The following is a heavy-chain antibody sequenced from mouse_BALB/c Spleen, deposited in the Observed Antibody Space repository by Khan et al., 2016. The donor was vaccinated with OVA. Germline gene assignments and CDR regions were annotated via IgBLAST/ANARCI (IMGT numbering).Heavy chain of an antibody. V-gene: IGHV3-2*02. CDR2: IPSNGST. J-gene: IGHJ4*01. Sequence: VQLQQPGPDLVKPSPSLSLTCTASGYSITSDYTRYLIRKFPRNKLGFMGYIPSNGSTNYNPALKSQISITRDTSKNTFFLQLNTVTTEDTASYYCARNGSQYNYAMDYWGQGTTVTVSS. CDR3: ARNGSQYNYAMDY. CDR1: GYSITSDYT.